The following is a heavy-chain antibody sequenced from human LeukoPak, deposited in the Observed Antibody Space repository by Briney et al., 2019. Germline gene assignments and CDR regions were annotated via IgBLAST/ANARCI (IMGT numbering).Heavy chain of an antibody. CDR2: IKYEGSEK. CDR3: ARDRRCGGSCYQFDP. J-gene: IGHJ5*02. Sequence: PGGSLRLSCAASGFTLSSYWMSWVRQAPRKGLEWVANIKYEGSEKYYADSVKGRVTISRDNAKNSLYLQMTSLRDDDTALYYCARDRRCGGSCYQFDPWGQGTLVTVSS. D-gene: IGHD2-15*01. V-gene: IGHV3-7*04. CDR1: GFTLSSYW.